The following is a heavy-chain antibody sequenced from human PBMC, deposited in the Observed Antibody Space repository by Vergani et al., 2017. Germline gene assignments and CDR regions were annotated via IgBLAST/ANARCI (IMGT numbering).Heavy chain of an antibody. CDR1: GGTFSSYA. J-gene: IGHJ4*02. V-gene: IGHV1-24*01. D-gene: IGHD2-21*02. CDR3: ATIQERYCGGDCYPIFDY. CDR2: FDPEDGET. Sequence: QVQLVQSGAEVKKPGSSVKVSCKASGGTFSSYAISWVRQAPGQGLEWMGGFDPEDGETIYAQKFQGRVTMTEDTSTDTAYMELSSLRSEDTAVYYCATIQERYCGGDCYPIFDYWGQGTLVTVSS.